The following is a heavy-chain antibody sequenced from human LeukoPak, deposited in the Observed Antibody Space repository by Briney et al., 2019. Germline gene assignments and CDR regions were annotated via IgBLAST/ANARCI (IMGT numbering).Heavy chain of an antibody. CDR3: ARDHGTNFYDSSGYKAFDI. J-gene: IGHJ3*02. Sequence: PGGSLRLSCAASGFTFSSYNMNWVRQAPGEGPEWVSSISSSSSYIYYADSVKGRFTISRDNVNNSLYLQMNSLRAEDTAVYYCARDHGTNFYDSSGYKAFDIWGQGTMVIVSS. D-gene: IGHD3-22*01. V-gene: IGHV3-21*06. CDR2: ISSSSSYI. CDR1: GFTFSSYN.